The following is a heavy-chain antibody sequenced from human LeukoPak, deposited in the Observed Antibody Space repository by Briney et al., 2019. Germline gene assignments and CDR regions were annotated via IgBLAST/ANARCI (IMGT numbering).Heavy chain of an antibody. Sequence: GGSLRLSCAASGFTFSSYWMSWVRQAPGKGLEWVANIKQDGSEKYYVDSVKGRFTISRDNAKNSLYLQMNSLRAEDTAVYYCARMLYYDYWSGAFDIWGQGTMVTVSS. D-gene: IGHD3-3*01. J-gene: IGHJ3*02. CDR1: GFTFSSYW. CDR3: ARMLYYDYWSGAFDI. V-gene: IGHV3-7*01. CDR2: IKQDGSEK.